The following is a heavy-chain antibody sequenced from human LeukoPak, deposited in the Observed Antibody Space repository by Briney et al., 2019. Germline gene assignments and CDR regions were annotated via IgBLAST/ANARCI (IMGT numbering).Heavy chain of an antibody. J-gene: IGHJ4*02. Sequence: ASVKVTCKTSGYNFNRYTITWVRQASGQGLEWMGWVSTSNGDTSYADKFQGRVTMTTETVTKTAYMELRRLRSGDTAMYFCARVSDTSMVTPGFDSWGQGTLVTVSS. V-gene: IGHV1-18*01. CDR1: GYNFNRYT. D-gene: IGHD5-18*01. CDR2: VSTSNGDT. CDR3: ARVSDTSMVTPGFDS.